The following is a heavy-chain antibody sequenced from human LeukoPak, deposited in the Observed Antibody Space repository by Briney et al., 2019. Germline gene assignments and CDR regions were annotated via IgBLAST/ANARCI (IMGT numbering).Heavy chain of an antibody. CDR2: ISGSGGST. CDR3: AKDHSKRGPAAMFAFDI. CDR1: GFTFSSYA. J-gene: IGHJ3*02. D-gene: IGHD2-2*01. V-gene: IGHV3-23*01. Sequence: GGSLRLPCAASGFTFSSYAMSWVRQAPGKGLEWVSAISGSGGSTYYADSVKGRFTISRDNSKNTLYLQMNSLRAEDTAVYYCAKDHSKRGPAAMFAFDIWGQGTMVTVSS.